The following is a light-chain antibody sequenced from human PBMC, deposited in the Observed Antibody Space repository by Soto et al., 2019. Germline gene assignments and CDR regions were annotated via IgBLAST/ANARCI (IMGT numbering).Light chain of an antibody. CDR1: QSVSSY. Sequence: EIVLTQSPATLSLSPGERATLSCRASQSVSSYLAWYQQKPGQAPRLLINDASNRATCIPARFSGSGSGTDFTLTISSLEPEDFAVYYCQQRSNWPLTFGGETKVEIK. J-gene: IGKJ4*01. CDR3: QQRSNWPLT. V-gene: IGKV3-11*01. CDR2: DAS.